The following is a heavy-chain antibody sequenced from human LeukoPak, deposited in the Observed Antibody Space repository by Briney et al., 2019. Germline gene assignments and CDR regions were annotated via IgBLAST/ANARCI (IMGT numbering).Heavy chain of an antibody. J-gene: IGHJ4*02. CDR3: ARLRNRYDTSGYYPFDY. D-gene: IGHD3-22*01. Sequence: SETLSLTCSVSGDSISGYYWSWIRQPPGKGLEWIGYIYYSGSTNYNPPLKSRVTMSVDTSKNQFSLKVNSVTAADTAVYYCARLRNRYDTSGYYPFDYWGQGTLVTVSS. CDR2: IYYSGST. CDR1: GDSISGYY. V-gene: IGHV4-59*08.